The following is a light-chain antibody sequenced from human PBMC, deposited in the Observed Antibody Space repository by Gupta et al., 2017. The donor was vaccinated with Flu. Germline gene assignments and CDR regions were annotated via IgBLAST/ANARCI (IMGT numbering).Light chain of an antibody. CDR1: SSDVGGDRV. CDR3: SAYAGTNNLV. V-gene: IGLV2-8*01. J-gene: IGLJ2*01. Sequence: VTISCSESSSDVGGDRVVSWYKQHSGKAPILMIYDVSKRASGVRGRCSGSGSGTTASLTVSGVQAEDEADYYCSAYAGTNNLVFGGGTRLTVL. CDR2: DVS.